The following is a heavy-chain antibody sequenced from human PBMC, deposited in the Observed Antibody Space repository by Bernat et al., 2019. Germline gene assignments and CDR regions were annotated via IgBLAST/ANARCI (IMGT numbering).Heavy chain of an antibody. Sequence: QVQLQESGPGLVKPSGTLCLTCAVSGGSVTISNWWSWVRQPPGKGLEWIGEISHSGSANYNPSLKSRVTISVDKSNNQFSLNLTSVTAADTAVYYCASGPPGGVDYWGQGTLVTVSS. CDR1: GGSVTISNW. CDR3: ASGPPGGVDY. D-gene: IGHD1-14*01. V-gene: IGHV4-4*02. J-gene: IGHJ4*02. CDR2: ISHSGSA.